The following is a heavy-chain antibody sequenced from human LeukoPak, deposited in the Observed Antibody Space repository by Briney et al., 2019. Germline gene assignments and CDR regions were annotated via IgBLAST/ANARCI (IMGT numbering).Heavy chain of an antibody. D-gene: IGHD4-11*01. CDR3: ARDLEDNYSNYGY. CDR2: INPNSGGT. Sequence: ASVKVSCKASGYTFTGYYMHWVRQAPGQGLEWMGWINPNSGGTNYAQKFQGRVTMTRDTSISTAYMELGRLRSDDTAVYYCARDLEDNYSNYGYWGQGTLVTVSS. CDR1: GYTFTGYY. V-gene: IGHV1-2*02. J-gene: IGHJ4*02.